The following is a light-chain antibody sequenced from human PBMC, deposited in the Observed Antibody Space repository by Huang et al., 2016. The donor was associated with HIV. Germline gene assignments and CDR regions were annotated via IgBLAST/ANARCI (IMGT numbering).Light chain of an antibody. CDR1: QSISTY. V-gene: IGKV1-39*01. J-gene: IGKJ4*01. CDR2: AAY. CDR3: QQSYSTPLT. Sequence: DIQMTQSPSSLSASVGYRVTITCRASQSISTYLNWYQQKSGKAPNLLISAAYSLQSWVPSRCRGSRAWTEFTLTISSLQPEDFAAYYCQQSYSTPLTCGGGTKVEIK.